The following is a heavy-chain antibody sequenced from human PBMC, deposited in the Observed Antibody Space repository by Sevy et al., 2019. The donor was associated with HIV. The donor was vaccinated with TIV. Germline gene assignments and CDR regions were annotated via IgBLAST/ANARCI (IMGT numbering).Heavy chain of an antibody. CDR1: GFSVSSNY. D-gene: IGHD6-19*01. J-gene: IGHJ4*02. V-gene: IGHV3-53*01. CDR3: ARVLSDSGWFDY. Sequence: GGSLRLSCEASGFSVSSNYMAWVRQAPGKGLEWVSVIYSGKSTDYRDSVNGRFAISRDSSKNTLYLQMDSLRAEDTAVYHCARVLSDSGWFDYWGQGSLVTVSS. CDR2: IYSGKST.